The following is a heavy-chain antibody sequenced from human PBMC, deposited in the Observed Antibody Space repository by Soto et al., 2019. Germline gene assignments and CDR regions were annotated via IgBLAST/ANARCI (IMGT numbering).Heavy chain of an antibody. CDR2: IIPIFGTT. V-gene: IGHV1-69*01. D-gene: IGHD2-21*02. CDR1: GATFSTSS. CDR3: ARDNLEDIDLRGYCVDS. Sequence: QVQLEQSGAEVKKPGSSVKVSCKVSGATFSTSSISWVRQAPGQGLEWMGAIIPIFGTTNYAQEFQGRLTITADESTRTAYMELTTLGSQDTALYFCARDNLEDIDLRGYCVDSWGQGTLVTVSS. J-gene: IGHJ4*02.